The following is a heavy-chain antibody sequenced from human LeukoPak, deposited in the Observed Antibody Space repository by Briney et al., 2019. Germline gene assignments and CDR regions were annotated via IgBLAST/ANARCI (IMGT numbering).Heavy chain of an antibody. Sequence: ASVKVSSKASGYTFTSYYMHWVRQAPGQGLEWMGIINPSGGSTSYAQKFQGRVTMTRDMSTSTVYMELSSLRSEDTAVYYCARPHCSSTSCPQYYYDYWGQGTLVTVSS. CDR1: GYTFTSYY. V-gene: IGHV1-46*01. CDR2: INPSGGST. CDR3: ARPHCSSTSCPQYYYDY. D-gene: IGHD2-2*01. J-gene: IGHJ4*02.